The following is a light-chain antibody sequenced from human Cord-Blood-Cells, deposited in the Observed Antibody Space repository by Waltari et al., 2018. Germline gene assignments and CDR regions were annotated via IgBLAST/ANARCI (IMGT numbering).Light chain of an antibody. CDR2: GAS. CDR1: QSVSSSY. Sequence: EIVLTQSPGTLSLSPGERATLSCRASQSVSSSYLAWYQQKPGQAPRLLIYGASSRATGIPDRFSGSGSGTDFTLTISRLVLEDFAVYYCQQYGSSPRTFGQGTKVEIK. V-gene: IGKV3-20*01. J-gene: IGKJ1*01. CDR3: QQYGSSPRT.